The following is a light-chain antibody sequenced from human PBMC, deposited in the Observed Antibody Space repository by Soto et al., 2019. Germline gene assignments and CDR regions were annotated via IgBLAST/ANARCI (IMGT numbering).Light chain of an antibody. CDR2: AAS. V-gene: IGKV1-39*01. Sequence: DIQMTQSPSSLSASVEDRVIITCRASQSISNHLNWYQQKPGKAPKLLIFAASSLQSGVPSRFSGSRSGPDFTLTISSLQPEDFATYYCQQSYTSRITFGLGTRLEIK. CDR1: QSISNH. J-gene: IGKJ5*01. CDR3: QQSYTSRIT.